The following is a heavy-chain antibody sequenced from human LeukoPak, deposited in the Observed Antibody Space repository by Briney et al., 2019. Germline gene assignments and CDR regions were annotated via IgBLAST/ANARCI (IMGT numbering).Heavy chain of an antibody. J-gene: IGHJ4*02. Sequence: GTSVKVSCKTSGFTSASSAMQWVRQARGQRLEWIGWIVVGSGNTNYAQKLQERVTVTRDMSTGTAYMELSSLRSEDTAVCYCVAGTRVVGATWGLDYWGQGTLVTVSS. CDR3: VAGTRVVGATWGLDY. V-gene: IGHV1-58*02. D-gene: IGHD1-26*01. CDR1: GFTSASSA. CDR2: IVVGSGNT.